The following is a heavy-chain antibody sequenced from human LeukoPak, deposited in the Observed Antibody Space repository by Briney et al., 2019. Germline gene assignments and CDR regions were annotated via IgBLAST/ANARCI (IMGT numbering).Heavy chain of an antibody. CDR2: IYWDDDR. J-gene: IGHJ4*02. Sequence: SGPTLVKPTQTLTLTCTFSGFSLSTSGVGVGWIRQPPGKALEWLALIYWDDDRRYSPSLRSRLTITEDISKNQVVLIMTNMDPVDTATYYCAHRRAVPGRGTYFDYWGQGTLVTVSS. CDR3: AHRRAVPGRGTYFDY. CDR1: GFSLSTSGVG. V-gene: IGHV2-5*02. D-gene: IGHD6-19*01.